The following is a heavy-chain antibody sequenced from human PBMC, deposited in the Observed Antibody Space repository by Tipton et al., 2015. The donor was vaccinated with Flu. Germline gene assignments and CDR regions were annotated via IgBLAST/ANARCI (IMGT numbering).Heavy chain of an antibody. CDR1: GGSINSGSYY. CDR3: ARDLWNDRRAYYYYGVDV. CDR2: IYYSGTT. J-gene: IGHJ6*02. V-gene: IGHV4-39*07. Sequence: TLSLTCTVSGGSINSGSYYWAWIRQPPGKGLEWIGSIYYSGTTYYNPSLKSRVTISVDSSKNEFSLTLASLTAADTAVYYCARDLWNDRRAYYYYGVDVWGQGTTVTVSS. D-gene: IGHD1-1*01.